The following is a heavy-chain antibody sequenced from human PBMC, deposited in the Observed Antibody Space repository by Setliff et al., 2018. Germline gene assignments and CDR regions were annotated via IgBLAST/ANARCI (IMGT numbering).Heavy chain of an antibody. D-gene: IGHD3-10*01. Sequence: PGGSLRLSCAASGFTFTTALMTWVRQAPGKGLEWVGRIKSNVDGGTAHYAAPVEGRFTISRDDSKTALYLQMDNMKTEDTAVYYCTTVGLRGPFGWGQGTLVTVSS. CDR1: GFTFTTAL. CDR3: TTVGLRGPFG. J-gene: IGHJ4*02. CDR2: IKSNVDGGTA. V-gene: IGHV3-15*01.